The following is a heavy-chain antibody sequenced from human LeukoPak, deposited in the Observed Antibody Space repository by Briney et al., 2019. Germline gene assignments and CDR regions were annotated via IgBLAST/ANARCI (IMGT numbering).Heavy chain of an antibody. Sequence: HSGGSLRLSCAPSGFTFSSYDMHWVRQATGKGLEWVSAISTTGDTFYPGSVKGRFTISREDAKNALHLQMNSLRAGDTAVYYCARWKYYYDSSGYYDYWGQGTLVTVTS. CDR1: GFTFSSYD. CDR3: ARWKYYYDSSGYYDY. J-gene: IGHJ4*02. CDR2: ISTTGDT. D-gene: IGHD3-22*01. V-gene: IGHV3-13*01.